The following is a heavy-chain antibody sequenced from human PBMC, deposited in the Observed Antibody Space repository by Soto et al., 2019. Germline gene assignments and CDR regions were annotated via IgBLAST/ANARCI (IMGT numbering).Heavy chain of an antibody. CDR3: AKDAISGDGIWLMDS. CDR2: ITSSSDAI. CDR1: GFPFRSYE. V-gene: IGHV3-48*03. J-gene: IGHJ5*02. D-gene: IGHD4-17*01. Sequence: GGSLRLSCAVSGFPFRSYEMNWVRQAPGKGPEWVSYITSSSDAIYYAASVKGRFTVSRDNAKNSLYLQMNSLRAEDTAVYYCAKDAISGDGIWLMDSWGQGTVVTVSS.